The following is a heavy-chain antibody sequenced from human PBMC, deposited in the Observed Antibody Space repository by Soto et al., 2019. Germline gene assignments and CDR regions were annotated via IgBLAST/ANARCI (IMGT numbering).Heavy chain of an antibody. J-gene: IGHJ5*02. Sequence: ASVKVSCKASSYTFTSYGISWVRQAPGQGLEWMGWISAYNGNTNYAQKLQGRVTMTTDTSTSTAYMELRSLRSDDTAVYYCARDDDFWSGNNWFDPWGQGTLVTVSS. CDR3: ARDDDFWSGNNWFDP. D-gene: IGHD3-3*01. CDR2: ISAYNGNT. CDR1: SYTFTSYG. V-gene: IGHV1-18*01.